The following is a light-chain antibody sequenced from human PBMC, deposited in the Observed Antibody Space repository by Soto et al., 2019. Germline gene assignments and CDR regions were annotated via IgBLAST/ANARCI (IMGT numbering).Light chain of an antibody. CDR3: QQSYSTPFT. Sequence: DIQMTQSPSSLSASVGDRVTLTCRASHNISSYLNWYRQKPGKAPNLLIYAASSLQSGVPSRFSGRGSGTDFTLTISSLQPEDFTTYFCQQSYSTPFTFGPGTKVDFK. CDR1: HNISSY. V-gene: IGKV1-39*01. CDR2: AAS. J-gene: IGKJ3*01.